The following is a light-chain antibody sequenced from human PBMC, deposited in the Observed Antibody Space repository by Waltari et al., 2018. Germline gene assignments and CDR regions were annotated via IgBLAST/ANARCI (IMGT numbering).Light chain of an antibody. CDR2: KVS. V-gene: IGKV2-30*01. Sequence: DAVMTQSPLSLHVTLGQHASTSRSPSQSLVNSHGNTYLNCFQQSPGQSPRRLIYKVSNRDSGVPGRVSGSGSDTNFTLTISRVEAGDVGVYYCMQGTHWLTFGGGTKVEIK. CDR1: QSLVNSHGNTY. CDR3: MQGTHWLT. J-gene: IGKJ4*01.